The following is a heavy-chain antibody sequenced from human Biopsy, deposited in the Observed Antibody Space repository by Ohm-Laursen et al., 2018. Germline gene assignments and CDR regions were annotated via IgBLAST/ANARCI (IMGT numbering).Heavy chain of an antibody. CDR1: GFTFSDYY. Sequence: SLRLSCAASGFTFSDYYMSWIRQAPRKGLEFISYISSSSSTISYADSVKGRFTISRDNAKKSLYLQLNSLRAEDTAVYYCATAIDRRFDYWGQGTLVTVSS. CDR3: ATAIDRRFDY. V-gene: IGHV3-11*01. CDR2: ISSSSSTI. D-gene: IGHD3-22*01. J-gene: IGHJ4*02.